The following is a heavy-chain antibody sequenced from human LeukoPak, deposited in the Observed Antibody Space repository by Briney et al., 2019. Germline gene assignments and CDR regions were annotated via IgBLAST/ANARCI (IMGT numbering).Heavy chain of an antibody. J-gene: IGHJ4*02. CDR3: ARSLGRGFDY. V-gene: IGHV1-69*08. Sequence: SVNVSCKASGGTLSTYTIRWVRRAPGQGLEWMGRVISILRTATYGQKFQGRVTITADKSTSTTYMELTDLRLQDTAFYYCARSLGRGFDYWGQGSLVTVSS. CDR2: VISILRTA. D-gene: IGHD1-26*01. CDR1: GGTLSTYT.